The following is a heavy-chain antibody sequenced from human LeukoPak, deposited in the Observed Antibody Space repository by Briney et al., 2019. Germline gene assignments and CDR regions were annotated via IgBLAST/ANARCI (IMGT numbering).Heavy chain of an antibody. Sequence: SETLSLTCTVSGGSISSYYWSWIRQPAGKRLEWIGRIYTSGGTNYNPSLKSRVTMSVDKSKNQISLNLASLTAADTALYYCAGRGSSSGTFDVWGPGTFVTVSS. CDR2: IYTSGGT. J-gene: IGHJ3*01. CDR1: GGSISSYY. V-gene: IGHV4-4*07. D-gene: IGHD2-2*01. CDR3: AGRGSSSGTFDV.